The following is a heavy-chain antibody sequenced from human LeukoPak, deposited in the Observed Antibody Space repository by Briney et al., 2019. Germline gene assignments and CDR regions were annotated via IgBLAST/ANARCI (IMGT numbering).Heavy chain of an antibody. CDR3: AGAPPRLGSYYFDY. CDR2: IYYSGST. Sequence: SETLSLTCTVSGVTISSYYWSWLRQPPGKGLEGFGYIYYSGSTNYNPSLKSRVTISVDTSKNQFSLKLSSVTAADTAVYYCAGAPPRLGSYYFDYWGQGTLVTVSS. J-gene: IGHJ4*02. D-gene: IGHD7-27*01. CDR1: GVTISSYY. V-gene: IGHV4-59*01.